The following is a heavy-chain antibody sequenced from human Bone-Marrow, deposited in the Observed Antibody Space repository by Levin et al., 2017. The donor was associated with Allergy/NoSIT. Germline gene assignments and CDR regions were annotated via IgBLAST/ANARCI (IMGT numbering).Heavy chain of an antibody. CDR1: GGSISSGRYY. CDR3: ARDRLASLYYYSMDV. Sequence: SETLSLTCSVSGGSISSGRYYFTWVRQSAGKGLEWIGRIYSTGSTNYNPSLESRVTISRDTFKKEVYLTLSSVTAADTAVYYCARDRLASLYYYSMDVWGRGTTVIVSS. J-gene: IGHJ6*03. V-gene: IGHV4-61*02. CDR2: IYSTGST.